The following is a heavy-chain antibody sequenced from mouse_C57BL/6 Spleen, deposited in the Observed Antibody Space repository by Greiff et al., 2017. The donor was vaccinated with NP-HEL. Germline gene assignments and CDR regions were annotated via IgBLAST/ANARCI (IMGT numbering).Heavy chain of an antibody. V-gene: IGHV1-59*01. CDR3: ARGGYYGSSPWFAY. CDR2: IDPSDSYT. CDR1: GYTFTSYW. Sequence: VQLQQPGAELVRPGTSVKLSCKASGYTFTSYWMHWVKQRPGQGLEWIGVIDPSDSYTNYNQKFKGKATLTVDTSSSTADMQLSSLTSEDSAVYYCARGGYYGSSPWFAYWGQGTLVTVSA. J-gene: IGHJ3*01. D-gene: IGHD1-1*01.